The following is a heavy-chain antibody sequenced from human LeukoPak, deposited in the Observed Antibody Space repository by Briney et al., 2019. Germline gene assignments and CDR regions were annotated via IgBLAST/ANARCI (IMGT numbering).Heavy chain of an antibody. Sequence: PSETLSLTCTGSGGSISSYYWSWIRQPPGKGLEWIGYIYYSGSTNYNPSLKSRVTISVDTSKNQFSLKLSSVTAADTAVYYCARAADVYYYDSSGHYYFDHWGQGTLVTVSS. D-gene: IGHD3-22*01. CDR3: ARAADVYYYDSSGHYYFDH. J-gene: IGHJ4*02. CDR1: GGSISSYY. CDR2: IYYSGST. V-gene: IGHV4-59*01.